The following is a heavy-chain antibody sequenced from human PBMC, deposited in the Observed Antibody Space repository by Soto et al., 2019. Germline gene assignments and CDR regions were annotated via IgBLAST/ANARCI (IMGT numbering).Heavy chain of an antibody. D-gene: IGHD6-6*01. CDR2: TYYRSKWHN. J-gene: IGHJ6*02. CDR3: ARANEYTSSSGMDV. V-gene: IGHV6-1*01. CDR1: GDSVSSNSAA. Sequence: SQTLSLTCATSGDSVSSNSAAWNWIRQSPSRGLGWLGRTYYRSKWHNNYAVSVKSRITINPDTSKNHFSLQLNSVTPEDTAVYYCARANEYTSSSGMDVWGQGTTVTVSS.